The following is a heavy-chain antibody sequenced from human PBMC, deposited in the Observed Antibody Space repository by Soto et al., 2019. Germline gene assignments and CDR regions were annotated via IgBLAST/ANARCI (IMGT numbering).Heavy chain of an antibody. D-gene: IGHD2-15*01. V-gene: IGHV3-9*01. Sequence: EVQLEESGGALVQPGRSLRLSCAASGFTFDDYAMYWVRQVLGKGLEWVSSISWNSGNIGYAASVKGRFTTSRDNAQNSLYLQMTTLRPEDTALYYCVSSNGRSSYGTPFDYWGQGTLVTFSS. CDR1: GFTFDDYA. CDR2: ISWNSGNI. CDR3: VSSNGRSSYGTPFDY. J-gene: IGHJ4*02.